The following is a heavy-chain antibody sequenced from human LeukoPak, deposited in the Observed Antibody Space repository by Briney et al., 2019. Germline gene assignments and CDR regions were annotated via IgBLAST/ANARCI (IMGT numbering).Heavy chain of an antibody. Sequence: SETLSLTCTVPGGSISSYYWSWLRQPPGKGLEWIGHIYYSGSANYNPSLQSRVTISLDTSKNQFSLKLSSVTAADTAMYYCARSGTWYVFDYWGQGTLVTVSS. CDR1: GGSISSYY. D-gene: IGHD6-13*01. J-gene: IGHJ4*02. CDR3: ARSGTWYVFDY. CDR2: IYYSGSA. V-gene: IGHV4-59*01.